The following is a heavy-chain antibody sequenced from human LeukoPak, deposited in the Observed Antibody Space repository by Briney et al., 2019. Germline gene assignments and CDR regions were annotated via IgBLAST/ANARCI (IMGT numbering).Heavy chain of an antibody. CDR2: IYYSGST. CDR1: GGSISSSSYY. V-gene: IGHV4-39*01. J-gene: IGHJ4*02. D-gene: IGHD1-26*01. Sequence: PSETLSLTCTVSGGSISSSSYYWGWIRQPPGKGLEWIGSIYYSGSTYYNPSLKSRVTISVATSKNQFSLKLSSVTAADTAVYYCARVGATYFDYWGQGTLVTVSS. CDR3: ARVGATYFDY.